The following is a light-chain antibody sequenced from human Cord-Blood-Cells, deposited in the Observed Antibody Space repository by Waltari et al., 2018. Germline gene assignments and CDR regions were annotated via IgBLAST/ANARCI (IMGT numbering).Light chain of an antibody. CDR1: QSVSSY. CDR2: DAS. V-gene: IGKV3-11*01. Sequence: EIVLTQSPATLSLSPGERATLSCRASQSVSSYLAWYQQKPGQAPRLLIYDASNRATGIPDFTPTISSLEPEDFAVYYCQQRSNWPPFTFGPGTKVDIK. CDR3: QQRSNWPPFT. J-gene: IGKJ3*01.